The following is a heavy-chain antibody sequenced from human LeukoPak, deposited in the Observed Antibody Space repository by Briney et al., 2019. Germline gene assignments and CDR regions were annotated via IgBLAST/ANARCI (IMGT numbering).Heavy chain of an antibody. D-gene: IGHD2-2*01. CDR2: ISAYNGNT. CDR3: ARDTDIVVVPAAISFDY. V-gene: IGHV1-18*01. J-gene: IGHJ4*02. CDR1: GYTFTSYG. Sequence: EASVKVSCKASGYTFTSYGISWVRQAPGQGLEWMGWISAYNGNTNYAQKLQGRVTMTTDTSTSTAYMELRSLRSDDTAVYYCARDTDIVVVPAAISFDYWGQGTLVTVSS.